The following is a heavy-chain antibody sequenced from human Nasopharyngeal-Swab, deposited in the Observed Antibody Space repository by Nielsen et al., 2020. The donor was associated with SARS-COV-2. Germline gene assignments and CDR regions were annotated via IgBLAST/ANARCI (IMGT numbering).Heavy chain of an antibody. J-gene: IGHJ5*02. V-gene: IGHV5-51*01. Sequence: VRQMPGKGLEWMGIIYPGDSDTRYSPSFQGQVTISADKSISTAYLQWSSLKASDTAMYYCATLTVGGNNWFDPWDQGTLVTVSS. CDR3: ATLTVGGNNWFDP. CDR2: IYPGDSDT. D-gene: IGHD4-23*01.